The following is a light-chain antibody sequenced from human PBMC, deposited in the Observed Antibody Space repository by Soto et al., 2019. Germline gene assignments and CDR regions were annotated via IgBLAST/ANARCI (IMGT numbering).Light chain of an antibody. CDR3: QQRSNLLT. J-gene: IGKJ4*01. CDR1: QSVGSS. V-gene: IGKV3-11*01. CDR2: DAS. Sequence: DIVLTQSPATLSLSPGERATLSCRASQSVGSSLAWFQQKPGQAPRLLIYDASNRATGIPARFSGSGSGIDFTLTISSLEPEDFAVYYCQQRSNLLTFGGGTQVEIK.